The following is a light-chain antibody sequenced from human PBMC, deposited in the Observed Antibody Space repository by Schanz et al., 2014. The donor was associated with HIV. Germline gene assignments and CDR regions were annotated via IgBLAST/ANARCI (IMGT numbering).Light chain of an antibody. V-gene: IGLV1-40*01. CDR1: SSNIGAGYD. CDR2: GDS. Sequence: QSVLTQPPSVSGAPGQRVTISCTGSSSNIGAGYDVHWYQQLPGTAPKLLIYGDSNRPSGVPDRFSGSKSGTSASLAITGLQAEDEADYYCSSYTTTNTLVVFGGGTQLTVL. J-gene: IGLJ2*01. CDR3: SSYTTTNTLVV.